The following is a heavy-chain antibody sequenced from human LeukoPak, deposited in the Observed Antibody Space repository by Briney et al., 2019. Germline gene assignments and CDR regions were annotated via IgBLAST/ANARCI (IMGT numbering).Heavy chain of an antibody. CDR1: GFTFGSYA. D-gene: IGHD2-15*01. J-gene: IGHJ4*02. V-gene: IGHV3-64*01. CDR2: ISTNGGGT. CDR3: ARYCNGVTCYSGYDY. Sequence: RPGGSLRLSCAASGFTFGSYAMHWVRQTPGKGLEYVSAISTNGGGTYYANSVKGRFTISRDNSKNTLYLQMGSLRAEDMAVYFCARYCNGVTCYSGYDYWGQGTLFTVSS.